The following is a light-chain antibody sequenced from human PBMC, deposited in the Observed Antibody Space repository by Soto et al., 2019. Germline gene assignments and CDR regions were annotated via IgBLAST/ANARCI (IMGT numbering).Light chain of an antibody. V-gene: IGKV3-20*01. Sequence: EIVLTQSPGTLSFSPGERSTLSCRASQTVSNYLAWYQQKPGLAPRLPIYDASTRATGIPDRFSGSGSGTDFTLTISRLEPEDFAVYYCQQYGGSPRTFGQGTKVDIK. CDR3: QQYGGSPRT. CDR1: QTVSNY. CDR2: DAS. J-gene: IGKJ1*01.